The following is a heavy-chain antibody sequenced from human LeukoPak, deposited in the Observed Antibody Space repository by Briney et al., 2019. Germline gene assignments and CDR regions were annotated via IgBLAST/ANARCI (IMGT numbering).Heavy chain of an antibody. CDR2: ISDRGERT. CDR3: AKGRWGLTINNFDI. V-gene: IGHV3-23*01. CDR1: GFSVTTYA. Sequence: AGGSLRLSCAASGFSVTTYATGWVRQAPGKGLEWVSVISDRGERTHYADSVKGRFTISRDSSKNILYLQMNSLRGEDTAVYYCAKGRWGLTINNFDIWGQGTMVTVSS. D-gene: IGHD3-9*01. J-gene: IGHJ3*02.